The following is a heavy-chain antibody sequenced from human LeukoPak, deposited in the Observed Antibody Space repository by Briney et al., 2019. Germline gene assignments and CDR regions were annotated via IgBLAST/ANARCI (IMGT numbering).Heavy chain of an antibody. D-gene: IGHD2-8*01. CDR3: ARASLGYCTNGVCFSYYYYMDV. CDR1: GGSISSSSYN. Sequence: SETLSLTCTVSGGSISSSSYNWGWIRQPPGKGLEWIGSVYYSGSTYYNPSLKSRVTMSVDTSKNQFSLKLSSVTAADTAVYYCARASLGYCTNGVCFSYYYYMDVWGKGTTVTVSS. CDR2: VYYSGST. J-gene: IGHJ6*03. V-gene: IGHV4-39*01.